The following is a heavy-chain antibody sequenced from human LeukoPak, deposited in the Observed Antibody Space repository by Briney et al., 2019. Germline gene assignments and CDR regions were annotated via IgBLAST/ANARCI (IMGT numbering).Heavy chain of an antibody. D-gene: IGHD1-20*01. Sequence: SETLSLTCAVSGGSISSGGYSWSWIRQPPGKGLEWIGYIYHSGSTYYNPSVKSRVTISVDTSKNQFSLKLSSVTAADTAVYYCARAYNWDLYYLDVWGKGTTVTVSS. V-gene: IGHV4-30-2*01. CDR1: GGSISSGGYS. CDR2: IYHSGST. J-gene: IGHJ6*03. CDR3: ARAYNWDLYYLDV.